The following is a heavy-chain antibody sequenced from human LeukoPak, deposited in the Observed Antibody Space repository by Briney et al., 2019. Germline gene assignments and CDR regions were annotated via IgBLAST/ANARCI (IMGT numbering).Heavy chain of an antibody. D-gene: IGHD5-12*01. CDR2: MNPDSGST. CDR3: ARGYSGYDDSDY. J-gene: IGHJ4*02. V-gene: IGHV1-8*01. Sequence: ASVKVSCKASGYTFTSYDINWVRQAAGQGLEWIGWMNPDSGSTGYAQKFQGRVTMTRNTSIGTAYMELSSLKSEDTAVYYCARGYSGYDDSDYWGQGTLVTVSS. CDR1: GYTFTSYD.